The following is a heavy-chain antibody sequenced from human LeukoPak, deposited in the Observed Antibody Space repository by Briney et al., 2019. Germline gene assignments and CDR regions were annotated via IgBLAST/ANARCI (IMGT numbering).Heavy chain of an antibody. CDR3: ARGPGGYSSSSPFDY. Sequence: GSLRLSCAASGFTFSNYAMNWVRQAPGKGLEWIGEINHSGSTNYNPSLKSRVTISVDTSKNQFSLKLSSVTAADTAVYYCARGPGGYSSSSPFDYWGQGTLVTVSS. D-gene: IGHD6-6*01. V-gene: IGHV4-34*01. CDR2: INHSGST. J-gene: IGHJ4*02. CDR1: GFTFSNYA.